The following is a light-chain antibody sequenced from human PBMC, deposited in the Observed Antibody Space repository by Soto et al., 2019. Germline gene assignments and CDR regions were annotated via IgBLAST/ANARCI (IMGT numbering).Light chain of an antibody. V-gene: IGKV1-39*01. CDR2: SAS. Sequence: DIQMTQSPSSLSASVGDRVTITCRASQSISSYLNWYHQKPGKAPKLLIYSASSLQSGVPSRFSGSRSGTDFTLTISSLKPEDFATYYCQQSYTTPWTFGQGTKVEIK. CDR1: QSISSY. J-gene: IGKJ1*01. CDR3: QQSYTTPWT.